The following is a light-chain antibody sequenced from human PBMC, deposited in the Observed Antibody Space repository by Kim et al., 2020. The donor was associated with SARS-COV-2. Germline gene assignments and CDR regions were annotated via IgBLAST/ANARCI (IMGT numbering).Light chain of an antibody. V-gene: IGLV2-14*03. CDR3: LSYTATRTLV. CDR2: DVT. CDR1: SSDVGAYDY. Sequence: QSVLTQPASVSGSPGQSITLSCTGTSSDVGAYDYVSWFQQHPGKAPKLLIYDVTSRPSGISNRFSGSKSGNTASLTISGLQAEDEANYYCLSYTATRTLVFGGGTQLTVL. J-gene: IGLJ2*01.